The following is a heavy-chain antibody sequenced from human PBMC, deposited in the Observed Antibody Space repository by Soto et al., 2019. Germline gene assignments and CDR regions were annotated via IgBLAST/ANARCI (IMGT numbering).Heavy chain of an antibody. Sequence: ASVKVSCKASGYTFTSYYMHWVRQAPGQGLEWMGIINPSGGSTSYAQKFQGRVTMTRDTSTSTVYMELSSLRSEDTAVYYCARGGQSYYDILTGYHPPYFFYGMDTCGQGTTVTVS. J-gene: IGHJ6*02. D-gene: IGHD3-9*01. CDR3: ARGGQSYYDILTGYHPPYFFYGMDT. CDR1: GYTFTSYY. V-gene: IGHV1-46*01. CDR2: INPSGGST.